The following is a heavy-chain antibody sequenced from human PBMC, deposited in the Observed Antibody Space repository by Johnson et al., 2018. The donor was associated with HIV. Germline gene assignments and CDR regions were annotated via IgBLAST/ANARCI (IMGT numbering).Heavy chain of an antibody. CDR3: ARDRVATIRGVNAFDI. J-gene: IGHJ3*02. D-gene: IGHD5-12*01. CDR2: IYTGGST. Sequence: VQLLESGGGLVQPGGSLRLSCAASGFTVSSNYMSWVRQATGKGLEWVSVIYTGGSTYYADSVRGRFTISRDNSNNTLYLQRNRLRVEDTAVYYCARDRVATIRGVNAFDIWGQGTVVTVSS. V-gene: IGHV3-66*01. CDR1: GFTVSSNY.